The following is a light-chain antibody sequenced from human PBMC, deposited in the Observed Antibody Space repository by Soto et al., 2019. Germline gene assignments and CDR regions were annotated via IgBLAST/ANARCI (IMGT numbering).Light chain of an antibody. J-gene: IGKJ1*01. CDR1: QGIRND. V-gene: IGKV1-17*01. CDR3: LQHNIYPWT. Sequence: DIQMTQSPSSLSASVGDRVTITCRASQGIRNDLAWYQQKPGKAPKRLIYGASSLQSEVQSRFSGSGSGTEFTLTISSLQPEDCATYYCLQHNIYPWTFGQGTKVEIK. CDR2: GAS.